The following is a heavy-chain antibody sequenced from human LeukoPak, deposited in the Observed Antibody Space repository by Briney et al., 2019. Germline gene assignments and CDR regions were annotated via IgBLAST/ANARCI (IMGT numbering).Heavy chain of an antibody. Sequence: ASVKVSCKASGYTFTSYGISWVRQAPGQGLEWMGWISAYNGNTNYAQKLQGRVTMTTDTSTSTAYMELRSLRSDDTAVYYCATACYYDSSGYYSFDYWGQGTLVTVSS. J-gene: IGHJ4*02. CDR2: ISAYNGNT. D-gene: IGHD3-22*01. V-gene: IGHV1-18*01. CDR1: GYTFTSYG. CDR3: ATACYYDSSGYYSFDY.